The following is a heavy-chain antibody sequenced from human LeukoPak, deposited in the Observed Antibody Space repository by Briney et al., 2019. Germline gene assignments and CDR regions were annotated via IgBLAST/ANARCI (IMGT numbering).Heavy chain of an antibody. CDR2: IIPIFGTA. CDR1: GGTFSSYA. J-gene: IGHJ6*03. Sequence: GASVKVSCKASGGTFSSYAISWVRQAPGQGLEWMGGIIPIFGTANYAQKFQGRVTITADESTSTAYMELSSLRSEDTAVYYCARDSPSSGWPYYMDVWDKGTTVTVSS. V-gene: IGHV1-69*13. D-gene: IGHD6-19*01. CDR3: ARDSPSSGWPYYMDV.